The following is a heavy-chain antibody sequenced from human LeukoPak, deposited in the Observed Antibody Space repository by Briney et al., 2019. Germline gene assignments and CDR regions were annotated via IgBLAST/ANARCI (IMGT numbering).Heavy chain of an antibody. V-gene: IGHV1-2*02. J-gene: IGHJ3*02. CDR2: INPNSGGT. CDR3: ARTYCGGDCYLNDAFDI. CDR1: GYTFTGYY. D-gene: IGHD2-21*01. Sequence: ASVKVSCKASGYTFTGYYMHWVRQAPGQGLEWMAWINPNSGGTNYAQKFQGRVPMTRDTSISTAYMELSRLRSDDTAVYYCARTYCGGDCYLNDAFDIWGQGTMVTVSS.